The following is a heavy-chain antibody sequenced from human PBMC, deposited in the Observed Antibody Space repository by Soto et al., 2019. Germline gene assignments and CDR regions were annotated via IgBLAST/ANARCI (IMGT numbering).Heavy chain of an antibody. CDR2: IVVGSGNT. V-gene: IGHV1-58*01. J-gene: IGHJ6*02. CDR1: GFTFTSSA. CDR3: AADKSTLHYYYYGMDV. Sequence: SLKVSCKASGFTFTSSAVQWVRQARGQRLEWIGWIVVGSGNTNYAQKFQERVTITRDMSTSTAYMELSSLRSEDTAVYYCAADKSTLHYYYYGMDVWGQGXTVTV.